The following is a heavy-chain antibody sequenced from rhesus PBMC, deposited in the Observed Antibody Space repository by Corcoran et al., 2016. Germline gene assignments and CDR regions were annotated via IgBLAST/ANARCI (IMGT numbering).Heavy chain of an antibody. CDR3: ARGPLNFWSGYHIPD. D-gene: IGHD3-3*01. Sequence: QVKLQQWGEGLVKPSETLSLTCAVYGGSISGYYYWSWIRQPPGKGREWLGYIYGKSASTNYNPSLKNRVTISKDTSKNQFSLKLSSVTAADTAVYYCARGPLNFWSGYHIPDWGQGVLVTVSS. CDR2: IYGKSAST. J-gene: IGHJ4*01. V-gene: IGHV4-73*01. CDR1: GGSISGYYY.